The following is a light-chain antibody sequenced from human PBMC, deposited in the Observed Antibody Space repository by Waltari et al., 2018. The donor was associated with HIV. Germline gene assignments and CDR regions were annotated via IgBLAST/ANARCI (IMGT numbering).Light chain of an antibody. CDR1: HCTSSY. V-gene: IGKV1-9*01. CDR3: QQINNYPLT. Sequence: DIQLTQSPSFLSASVGDRVTITCRDSHCTSSYLAWYQQKPGKAPQLLIYVASTLQSGVPSRFSGSGSGTEFTLTISSLQPEDFATYYCQQINNYPLTFGGGTKVEIK. J-gene: IGKJ4*01. CDR2: VAS.